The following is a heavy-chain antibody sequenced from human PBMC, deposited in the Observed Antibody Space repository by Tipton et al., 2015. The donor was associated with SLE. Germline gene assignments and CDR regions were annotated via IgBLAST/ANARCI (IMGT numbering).Heavy chain of an antibody. V-gene: IGHV4-4*07. Sequence: LRLSCTVSGGSISSYYWSWIRQPAGKGLEWIGRIYTSGSTNYNPSLKSRVTMSVDTSKNQFSLKLSSVTAADTAVYYCATSFGLTTIGIDAFDIWGQGTMVTVSS. CDR1: GGSISSYY. CDR2: IYTSGST. J-gene: IGHJ3*02. CDR3: ATSFGLTTIGIDAFDI. D-gene: IGHD5-24*01.